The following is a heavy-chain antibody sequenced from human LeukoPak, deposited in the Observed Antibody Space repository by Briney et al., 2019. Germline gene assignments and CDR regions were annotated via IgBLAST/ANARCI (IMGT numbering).Heavy chain of an antibody. V-gene: IGHV3-33*01. CDR3: AREHHDSSTGAFDV. CDR1: GFTFSSYG. CDR2: IWSDGSTT. Sequence: GRSLRLSCAASGFTFSSYGMHWVRQAPGKGLEWAAVIWSDGSTTYYGDSVKGRLTISRDNSKSTLYLQMNSLRAEDTAVYYCAREHHDSSTGAFDVWGQGTMVTVSS. D-gene: IGHD3-22*01. J-gene: IGHJ3*01.